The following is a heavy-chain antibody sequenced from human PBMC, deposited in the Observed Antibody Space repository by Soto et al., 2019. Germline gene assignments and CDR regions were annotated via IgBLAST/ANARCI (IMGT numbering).Heavy chain of an antibody. CDR3: AKDGGADGYFGNWLDP. Sequence: QVHLVQSGAEVKKPGSSVNVSCKASGGTFSNYAITWVRQAPGQGLEWVGRIIPIFGTTNVAQKFQGRVTITADEPTTTDYMELSGLRSDDTAVYYCAKDGGADGYFGNWLDPWGQGTLVTVSS. CDR2: IIPIFGTT. CDR1: GGTFSNYA. J-gene: IGHJ5*02. D-gene: IGHD5-12*01. V-gene: IGHV1-69*15.